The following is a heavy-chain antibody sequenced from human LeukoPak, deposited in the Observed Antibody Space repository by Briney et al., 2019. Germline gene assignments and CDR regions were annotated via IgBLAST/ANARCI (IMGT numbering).Heavy chain of an antibody. V-gene: IGHV3-48*01. D-gene: IGHD2-15*01. CDR3: VRDNPRCCGVVPANIDDY. J-gene: IGHJ4*02. CDR2: ISYDSAIK. CDR1: GFTISRDS. Sequence: GGSLRLSCAASGFTISRDSMNWVRQAPGKGLEWISYISYDSAIKYYVDSVRGRFTISRDNAKNSLYLQMHSLSAEDTAVYYCVRDNPRCCGVVPANIDDYWGQGTLVTVSS.